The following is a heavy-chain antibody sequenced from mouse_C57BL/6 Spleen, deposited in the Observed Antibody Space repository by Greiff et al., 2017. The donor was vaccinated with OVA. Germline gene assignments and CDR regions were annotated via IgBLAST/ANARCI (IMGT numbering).Heavy chain of an antibody. CDR1: GYTFTDYN. D-gene: IGHD2-2*01. Sequence: VQLKQSGPELVKPGASVKIPCKASGYTFTDYNMDWVKQSHGKSLEWIGDINPNNGGTIYNQKFKGKATLTVDKSSSTAYMELRSLTSEDTAVYYCARGIYYGYDYAMDCGGKRPSVPVST. CDR2: INPNNGGT. V-gene: IGHV1-18*01. J-gene: IGHJ4*01. CDR3: ARGIYYGYDYAMDC.